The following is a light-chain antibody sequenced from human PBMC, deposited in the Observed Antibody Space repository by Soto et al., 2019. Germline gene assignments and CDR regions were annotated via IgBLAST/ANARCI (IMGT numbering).Light chain of an antibody. J-gene: IGKJ4*01. CDR3: QQRRSWPPA. CDR1: QSVSSF. CDR2: DAS. V-gene: IGKV3-11*01. Sequence: EIVLTQSPATLSLSPGERATLSCRASQSVSSFLAWYQQKPGQAPRLLIYDASNRATGIPARFSGSGSGTDCTLTISSLEPEDFAVYYCQQRRSWPPAFGGGTKVEIK.